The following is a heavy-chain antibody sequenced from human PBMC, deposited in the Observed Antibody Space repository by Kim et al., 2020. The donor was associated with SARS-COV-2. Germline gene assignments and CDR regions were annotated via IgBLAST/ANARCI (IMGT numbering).Heavy chain of an antibody. D-gene: IGHD3-3*01. CDR1: GGSISSGDYY. J-gene: IGHJ4*02. V-gene: IGHV4-30-4*01. Sequence: SETLSLTCTVSGGSISSGDYYWSWIRQPPGKGLEWIGYIYYSGSTYYNPSLKSRVTISVDTSKNQFSLKPSSVTAAATAVYSCARVVRITIFGVVNPFDIWGQGTLVTVSS. CDR2: IYYSGST. CDR3: ARVVRITIFGVVNPFDI.